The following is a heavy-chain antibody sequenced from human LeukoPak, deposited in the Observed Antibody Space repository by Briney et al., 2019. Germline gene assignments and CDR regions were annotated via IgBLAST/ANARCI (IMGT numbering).Heavy chain of an antibody. Sequence: GGSLRLSCAASGFTFSSYAVSWVRQAPGKGLEWVSAISGSGGSTYYADSVKGRFTISRDNSKNTLYLQMSSLRAEDTAVYYCAKTPFRLERVITDYWGQGTLVTVSS. CDR1: GFTFSSYA. CDR2: ISGSGGST. CDR3: AKTPFRLERVITDY. D-gene: IGHD3-22*01. J-gene: IGHJ4*02. V-gene: IGHV3-23*01.